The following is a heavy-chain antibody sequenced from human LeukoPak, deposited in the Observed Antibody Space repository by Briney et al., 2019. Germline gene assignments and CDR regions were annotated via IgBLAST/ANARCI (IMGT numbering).Heavy chain of an antibody. Sequence: SETLSLTCTVSGYSITSGYFWGWIRQPPGKGLEWIGNIYHTGSTWYNPSLKSRVTLSADTSKNQFSLTLNSVTAADTAVYYCARRRLGYYFDYWGQGTLVTVSS. J-gene: IGHJ4*02. V-gene: IGHV4-38-2*02. CDR3: ARRRLGYYFDY. D-gene: IGHD5-24*01. CDR2: IYHTGST. CDR1: GYSITSGYF.